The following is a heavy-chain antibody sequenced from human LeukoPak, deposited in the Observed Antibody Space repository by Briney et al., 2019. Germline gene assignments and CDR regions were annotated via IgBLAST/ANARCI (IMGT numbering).Heavy chain of an antibody. CDR2: IYHSGST. Sequence: GSLRLSCAASGFTFSVYFMGWVRQPPGKGLEWIGEIYHSGSTNYNPSLKSRVTISVDKSKNQFSLKLSSVTAADTAVYYCARDGTSSAAFDIWGQGTMVTVSS. J-gene: IGHJ3*02. D-gene: IGHD1-26*01. CDR1: GFTFSVYF. CDR3: ARDGTSSAAFDI. V-gene: IGHV4-4*02.